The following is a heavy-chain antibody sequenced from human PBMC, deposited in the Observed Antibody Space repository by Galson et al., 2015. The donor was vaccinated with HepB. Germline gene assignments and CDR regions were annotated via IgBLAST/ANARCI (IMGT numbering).Heavy chain of an antibody. J-gene: IGHJ5*02. CDR1: GYSFTSYW. D-gene: IGHD3-3*01. Sequence: QSGAEVKKPGESLKISCKGSGYSFTSYWIGWVRQMPGKGLEWMGIIYPGDSDTRYSPSFQGQVTISADKSISTAYLQWSSLKASDTAMYYCARQSVFWSGYWPSYWFDPWGQGTLVTVSS. CDR2: IYPGDSDT. CDR3: ARQSVFWSGYWPSYWFDP. V-gene: IGHV5-51*01.